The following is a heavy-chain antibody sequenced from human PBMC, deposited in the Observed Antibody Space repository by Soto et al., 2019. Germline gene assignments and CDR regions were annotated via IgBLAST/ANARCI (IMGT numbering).Heavy chain of an antibody. CDR3: ARDQSDSCCYVGFGSMPF. CDR2: ISYDGSNN. CDR1: GFTFSSYA. J-gene: IGHJ6*02. V-gene: IGHV3-30-3*01. Sequence: QVQLVESGGGVVQPGRSLRLSCAASGFTFSSYAMHWVRQAPGKGLEWVAVISYDGSNNYYADPLKGRFTISRDNANNPLYLHMNSLTAYATAVYYCARDQSDSCCYVGFGSMPFSGHGTTVTVSS. D-gene: IGHD3-22*01.